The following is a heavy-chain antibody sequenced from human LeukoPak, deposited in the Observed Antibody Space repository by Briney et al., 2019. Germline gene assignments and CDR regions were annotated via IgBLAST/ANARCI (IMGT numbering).Heavy chain of an antibody. CDR3: AKEGRRITMIVVVNYFDY. CDR1: GFTFSSYA. D-gene: IGHD3-22*01. J-gene: IGHJ4*02. Sequence: GGSLRLSCAASGFTFSSYAMSWVRQAPGKGLEWVSAISGSGGSTYHADSVKGRFTISRDNSKNTLYLQMNSLRAEDTAVYYCAKEGRRITMIVVVNYFDYWGQGTLVTVSS. CDR2: ISGSGGST. V-gene: IGHV3-23*01.